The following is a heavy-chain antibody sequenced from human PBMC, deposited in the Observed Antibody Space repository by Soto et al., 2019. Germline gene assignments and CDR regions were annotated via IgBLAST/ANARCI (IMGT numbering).Heavy chain of an antibody. V-gene: IGHV3-33*01. D-gene: IGHD3-10*01. J-gene: IGHJ5*02. CDR1: GFTFSSYG. CDR2: IWYDGSSK. Sequence: PGGSLRLSCAASGFTFSSYGMHWVRQAPGKGLEWVAVIWYDGSSKYYADSVKGRFTISRDNSKNTLYLQMNSLRAEDTAVYYCARVTDGSGSYHFDPWGQGTLVTVSS. CDR3: ARVTDGSGSYHFDP.